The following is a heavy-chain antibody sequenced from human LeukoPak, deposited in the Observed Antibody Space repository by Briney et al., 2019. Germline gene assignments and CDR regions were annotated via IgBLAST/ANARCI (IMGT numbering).Heavy chain of an antibody. CDR3: AREMALIVVVPAAIAFDI. V-gene: IGHV3-7*01. J-gene: IGHJ3*02. D-gene: IGHD2-2*02. CDR2: IKQDGSEK. CDR1: GFTFSSYW. Sequence: GGSLRLSCAASGFTFSSYWMSWVRQAPGKGLECVANIKQDGSEKYYVDSVKGRFTISRDNAKNSLYLQMNSLRAEDTAVYYCAREMALIVVVPAAIAFDIWGQGTMVTVSS.